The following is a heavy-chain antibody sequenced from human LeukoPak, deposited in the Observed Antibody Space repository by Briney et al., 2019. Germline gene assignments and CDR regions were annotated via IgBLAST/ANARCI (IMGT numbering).Heavy chain of an antibody. V-gene: IGHV4-4*07. D-gene: IGHD2-8*01. CDR1: AASIRTNH. J-gene: IGHJ6*02. CDR3: ARYINGGLDV. CDR2: IYNSGNT. Sequence: PETLSLTCSVSAASIRTNHWTWIRQPAGKGLEWIGRIYNSGNTNYNPSLKSRVTMSVDTSKNQFSLKLSSVTAADTAIYYCARYINGGLDVWGQGTTVTVSS.